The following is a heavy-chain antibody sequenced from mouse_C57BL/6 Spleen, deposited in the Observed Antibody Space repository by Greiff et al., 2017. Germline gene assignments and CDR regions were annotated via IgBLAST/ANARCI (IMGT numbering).Heavy chain of an antibody. J-gene: IGHJ1*03. Sequence: QVQLQQSGAELVMPGASVKLSCKASGYTFTSYWMHWVKQRPGQGLEWIGDIDPSDSYTNYNQKFKGKSTVTVDKSSSTAYMQLSSLTSEDSAVDYCAKGVYYSIHWYFDFWGTGTTVTVSS. CDR3: AKGVYYSIHWYFDF. CDR1: GYTFTSYW. V-gene: IGHV1-69*01. CDR2: IDPSDSYT. D-gene: IGHD2-5*01.